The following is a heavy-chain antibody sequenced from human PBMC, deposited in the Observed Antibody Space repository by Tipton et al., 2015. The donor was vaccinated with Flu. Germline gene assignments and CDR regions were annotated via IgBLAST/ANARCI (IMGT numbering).Heavy chain of an antibody. CDR2: IHRSGST. J-gene: IGHJ4*02. Sequence: TLSLTCAVSGDSIRNDYFWGWIRQPPGKGLEWIATIHRSGSTKYNPSLKSRVTISVDTSKNHFSLKLRSVTATDTAMYYCARHLSTSGSLYCFDYWGLGTLVPVSS. V-gene: IGHV4-38-2*01. CDR3: ARHLSTSGSLYCFDY. CDR1: GDSIRNDYF. D-gene: IGHD1-26*01.